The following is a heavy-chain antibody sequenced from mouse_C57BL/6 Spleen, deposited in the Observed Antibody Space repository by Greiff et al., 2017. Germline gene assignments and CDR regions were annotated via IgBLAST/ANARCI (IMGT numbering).Heavy chain of an antibody. CDR2: IHPNSGST. CDR3: ARLGNYYGSSLYYAMDY. J-gene: IGHJ4*01. CDR1: GYTFTSYW. V-gene: IGHV1-64*01. Sequence: QVQLQQPGAELVKPGASVKLSCKASGYTFTSYWMHWVKQRPGQGLEWIGMIHPNSGSTNYNEKFKSKATLTVDKSSSTAYMQLSSLTSEDSAVYYCARLGNYYGSSLYYAMDYWGQGTSVTVSS. D-gene: IGHD1-1*01.